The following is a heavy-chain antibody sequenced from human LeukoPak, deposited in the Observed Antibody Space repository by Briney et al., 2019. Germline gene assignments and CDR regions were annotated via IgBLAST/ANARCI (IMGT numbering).Heavy chain of an antibody. Sequence: GASVKVSCKASGGTFSSYTISWVRQAPGQGLEWMGRIIPILGIANYAQKFQGRVTITADKSTSTAYMELSSLRSEDTAVYYCARVGAWIQFDPWGQGTLVTVSS. CDR3: ARVGAWIQFDP. CDR2: IIPILGIA. D-gene: IGHD5-18*01. J-gene: IGHJ5*02. CDR1: GGTFSSYT. V-gene: IGHV1-69*02.